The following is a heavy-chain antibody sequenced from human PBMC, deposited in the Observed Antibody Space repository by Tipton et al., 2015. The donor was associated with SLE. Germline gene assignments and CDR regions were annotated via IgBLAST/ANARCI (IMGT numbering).Heavy chain of an antibody. CDR3: ARASWGAFDI. CDR2: INHSGST. V-gene: IGHV4-34*01. D-gene: IGHD7-27*01. J-gene: IGHJ3*02. Sequence: WLHQPPGKGLEWIGEINHSGSTNYNPSLKSRVTISVDTSKNQFSLKLSSVTAADTAVYYCARASWGAFDIWGQGTMVTVSS.